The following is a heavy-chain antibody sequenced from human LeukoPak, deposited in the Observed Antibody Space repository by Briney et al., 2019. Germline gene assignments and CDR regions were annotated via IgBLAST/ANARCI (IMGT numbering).Heavy chain of an antibody. CDR3: ARVPNVRGVSYYYYMDV. D-gene: IGHD3-10*01. CDR2: ISAYNGDA. CDR1: GYTFTSYG. J-gene: IGHJ6*03. Sequence: ASVKVSCKASGYTFTSYGINWGRQAPGQGLERMGWISAYNGDANYAQKFQGRGTMTRNTTISTAYMELSSLRSEDTAVYYCARVPNVRGVSYYYYMDVWGKGTTVTISS. V-gene: IGHV1-18*01.